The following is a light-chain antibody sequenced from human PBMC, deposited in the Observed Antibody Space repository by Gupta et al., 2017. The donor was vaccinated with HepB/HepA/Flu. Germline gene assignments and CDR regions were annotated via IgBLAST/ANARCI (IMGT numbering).Light chain of an antibody. CDR1: SSNIGAGYD. Sequence: SVLTQPPSLSGAPGQRVTISCTGSSSNIGAGYDVHWYQQRQGTSPKLLIYGNSKRPSGVPDRFSGSKSGTSASLAITGLLAEDEADYYCQSYDISLVVFGGGTKLTVL. V-gene: IGLV1-40*01. J-gene: IGLJ2*01. CDR3: QSYDISLVV. CDR2: GNS.